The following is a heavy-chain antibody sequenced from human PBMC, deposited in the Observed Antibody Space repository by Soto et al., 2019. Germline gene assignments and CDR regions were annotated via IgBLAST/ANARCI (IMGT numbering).Heavy chain of an antibody. CDR3: TGEVESGY. D-gene: IGHD2-8*02. Sequence: QVQLVESGGGVVQPGRSLRLSCAVSGFTVSTYGMHWVRQAPGKGLEWVAVISRDGGTKYYADSVKGRFTISRDNSRNTLFREMNSLRGDDMAVSYCTGEVESGYWGQGTLVTVSS. J-gene: IGHJ4*02. CDR2: ISRDGGTK. CDR1: GFTVSTYG. V-gene: IGHV3-30*03.